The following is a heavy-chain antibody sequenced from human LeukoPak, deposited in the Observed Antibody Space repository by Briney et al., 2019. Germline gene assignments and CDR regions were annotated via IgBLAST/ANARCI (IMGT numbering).Heavy chain of an antibody. CDR3: ARRPLRSSGYYFDY. J-gene: IGHJ4*02. CDR2: IYPGDSDT. CDR1: GYTFTNCW. V-gene: IGHV5-51*01. Sequence: GESLKISCKGSGYTFTNCWIGWVRQMPGKGLEYMGIIYPGDSDTRYSPSFQGQVTISVDKSITTAYLQWSSLKASDTAMYYCARRPLRSSGYYFDYWGQGTLVTVSS. D-gene: IGHD3-22*01.